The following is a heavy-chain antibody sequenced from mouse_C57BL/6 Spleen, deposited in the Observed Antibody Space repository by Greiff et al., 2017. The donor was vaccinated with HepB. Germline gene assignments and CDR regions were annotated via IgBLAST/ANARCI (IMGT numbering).Heavy chain of an antibody. V-gene: IGHV1-59*01. Sequence: VQLQQPGAELVRPGTSVKLSCKASGYTFTSYWMHWVKQRPGQGLEWIGVIDPSDSYTNYNQKFKGKATLTVDTSSSTAYMQLSSLTSEDSAVYYCARRAQATHYYAMDYWGQGTSVTVSS. CDR1: GYTFTSYW. J-gene: IGHJ4*01. CDR2: IDPSDSYT. D-gene: IGHD3-2*02. CDR3: ARRAQATHYYAMDY.